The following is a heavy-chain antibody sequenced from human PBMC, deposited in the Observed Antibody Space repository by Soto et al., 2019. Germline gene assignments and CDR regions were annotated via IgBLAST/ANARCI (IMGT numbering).Heavy chain of an antibody. CDR2: ISGSGGST. V-gene: IGHV3-23*01. D-gene: IGHD1-26*01. CDR3: ANYLTAVGATSPFEY. CDR1: GFTFSSYA. J-gene: IGHJ4*02. Sequence: PGGSLRLSCAASGFTFSSYAMSWIRQAPGKGLEWVSAISGSGGSTYYADPVKGRFTISRDNSKDTLYLQMNSLRAEDTAVYFCANYLTAVGATSPFEYWGQGTPVTVSS.